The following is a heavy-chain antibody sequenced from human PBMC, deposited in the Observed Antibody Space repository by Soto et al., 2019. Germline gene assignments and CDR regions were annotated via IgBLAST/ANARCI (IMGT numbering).Heavy chain of an antibody. CDR3: AKEYSSSWYGRGVHGMDV. CDR1: GFTFDDYT. D-gene: IGHD6-13*01. J-gene: IGHJ6*02. Sequence: GGSLRLSCAASGFTFDDYTMHWVRQAPGKGLEWVSLISWDGGSTYYADSVKGRFTISRDNSKNSLYLQMNSLRTEDTALYYCAKEYSSSWYGRGVHGMDVWGQGTTVTVSS. V-gene: IGHV3-43*01. CDR2: ISWDGGST.